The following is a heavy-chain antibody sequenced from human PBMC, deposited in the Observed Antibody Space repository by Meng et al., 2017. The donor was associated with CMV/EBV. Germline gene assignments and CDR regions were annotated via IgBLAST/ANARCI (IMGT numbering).Heavy chain of an antibody. D-gene: IGHD5-12*01. Sequence: QVQRQVSGPGMVKPSPTLSLTCTVAGGSISSGDYHWSWIRQPPGKGLEWTGYIYYSGSTYYNPSLKSRVTISVDTSKNQFSLKLSSVTAADTAVYYCASSGAREDDYWGQGTLVTVSS. J-gene: IGHJ4*02. CDR2: IYYSGST. CDR1: GGSISSGDYH. V-gene: IGHV4-30-4*08. CDR3: ASSGAREDDY.